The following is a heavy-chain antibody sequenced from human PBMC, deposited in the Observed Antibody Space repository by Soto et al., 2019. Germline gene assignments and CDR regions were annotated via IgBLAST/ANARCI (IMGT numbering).Heavy chain of an antibody. J-gene: IGHJ5*02. V-gene: IGHV3-21*01. CDR2: ISSNSAYI. D-gene: IGHD6-13*01. Sequence: VGSLRLSCAASGFTFRSFTMNWVRQAPGKGLEWVSTISSNSAYIYYTDALRGRFTISRGNAKNSLHLQMNSLRAEDTAVYYCTRDASRDSSARGWFDPWGPGTLVTVSS. CDR3: TRDASRDSSARGWFDP. CDR1: GFTFRSFT.